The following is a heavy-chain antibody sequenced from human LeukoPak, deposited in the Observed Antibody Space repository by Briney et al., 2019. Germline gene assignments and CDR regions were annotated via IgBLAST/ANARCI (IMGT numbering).Heavy chain of an antibody. V-gene: IGHV3-53*01. CDR1: GITVSSNY. CDR2: IYSGGST. J-gene: IGHJ3*02. CDR3: ARDLAHTQSFDI. Sequence: GGSLRLSCAASGITVSSNYMNWVRQAPGKRLEWVSVIYSGGSTYYADSVKGRFTISRDNSKNTVYLQMNSLRAEDTAVYYCARDLAHTQSFDIWGRGTMVTVSS. D-gene: IGHD2-2*02.